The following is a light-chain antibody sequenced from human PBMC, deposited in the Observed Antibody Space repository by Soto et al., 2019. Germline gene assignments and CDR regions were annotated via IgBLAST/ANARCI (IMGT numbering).Light chain of an antibody. Sequence: QSVLTQPPSVSGAPGQRVTISCTGSSSNIGAGYDVHWYQQLPGTAPKLLIYGNSNRPSGVPDRFSGSKSGTSASLAITGXXXXXXXXXXXXSXXSSLSGYVVFGGGTKVTVL. CDR1: SSNIGAGYD. CDR2: GNS. J-gene: IGLJ2*01. V-gene: IGLV1-40*01. CDR3: XSXXSSLSGYVV.